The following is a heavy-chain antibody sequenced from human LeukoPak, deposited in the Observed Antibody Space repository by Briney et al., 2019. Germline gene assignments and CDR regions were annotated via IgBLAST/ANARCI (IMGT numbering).Heavy chain of an antibody. J-gene: IGHJ4*02. Sequence: SGGSLRLSCAASGFTFSSYWMSWVRQAPGKGLEWVANIKEDGSEKYYVDSVKGRLTISRDNAKNSLYLQMNSLRAEDTAVYYCARDHFDWVGDFDYWGQGTLVTVSP. D-gene: IGHD3-9*01. CDR3: ARDHFDWVGDFDY. CDR2: IKEDGSEK. V-gene: IGHV3-7*03. CDR1: GFTFSSYW.